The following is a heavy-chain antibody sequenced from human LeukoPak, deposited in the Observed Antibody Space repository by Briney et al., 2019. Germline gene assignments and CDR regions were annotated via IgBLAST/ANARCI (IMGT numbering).Heavy chain of an antibody. D-gene: IGHD3-3*01. V-gene: IGHV3-23*01. CDR1: GFTFSNSA. CDR2: ITARGGST. CDR3: AKSNDFWSGYYRSFDY. J-gene: IGHJ4*02. Sequence: PGGSLRLSCAASGFTFSNSAMSWVRQAPGKGLDWVSTITARGGSTYHADSVQGRLTVSRDNSKNTLYLQMNSLRAEDTAVYYCAKSNDFWSGYYRSFDYWGQGTLVTVSS.